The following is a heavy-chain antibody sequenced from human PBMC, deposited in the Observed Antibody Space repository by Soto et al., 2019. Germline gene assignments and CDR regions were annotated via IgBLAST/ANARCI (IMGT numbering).Heavy chain of an antibody. V-gene: IGHV3-23*01. CDR2: ISGSGGST. J-gene: IGHJ4*02. CDR1: GFTFSSYA. CDR3: AKVKVVAATRVMNPFDY. D-gene: IGHD2-15*01. Sequence: GGSLRLSCAASGFTFSSYAMSWVRQAPGKGLEWVSAISGSGGSTYYADSVKGRFTISRDNSKNTLYLQMNSLRAEDTAVYYCAKVKVVAATRVMNPFDYWGQGTLVTVSS.